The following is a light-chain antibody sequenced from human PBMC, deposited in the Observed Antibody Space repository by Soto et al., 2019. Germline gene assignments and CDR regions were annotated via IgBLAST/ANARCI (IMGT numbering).Light chain of an antibody. CDR3: QQYNNWPWT. CDR2: DAS. CDR1: QSISSW. Sequence: DIQMTQSPSTLSASVGDRVTITCRASQSISSWLAWYQQKPGKAPKLLIYDASSLESGVPTRFSGSGSGTEFTLTISTLQSEDFAVYYCQQYNNWPWTFGQGTKGDIK. J-gene: IGKJ1*01. V-gene: IGKV1-5*01.